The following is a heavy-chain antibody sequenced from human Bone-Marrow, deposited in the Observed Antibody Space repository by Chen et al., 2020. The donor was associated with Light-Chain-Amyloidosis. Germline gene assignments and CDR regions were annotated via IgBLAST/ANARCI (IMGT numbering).Heavy chain of an antibody. J-gene: IGHJ4*02. V-gene: IGHV4-38-2*01. Sequence: QLQLQESGPGLVKPSETLSLTCAVSGFSIRNSYFWGWIRQPPGKWLEWIGNVYHNGNTSYNPSLKSRVTISVDTSKNQFSLRLRSVTAADTAVYFCASSEELRYFARLFYFFDYWGQGALVTVSS. CDR2: VYHNGNT. D-gene: IGHD3-9*01. CDR3: ASSEELRYFARLFYFFDY. CDR1: GFSIRNSYF.